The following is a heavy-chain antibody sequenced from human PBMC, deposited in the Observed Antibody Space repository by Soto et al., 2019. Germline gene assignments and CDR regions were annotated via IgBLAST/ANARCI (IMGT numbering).Heavy chain of an antibody. V-gene: IGHV1-69*13. J-gene: IGHJ4*03. CDR3: ASGPRDHFYYSCFIYARSPGSSVF. Sequence: SVKVSCKASAGTLSDYAFSWVRQAPGQGLEWMGGIIPIFGSANYAQKLQGRVTITADQSTKTAYMELSSLRSEDTAVYYCASGPRDHFYYSCFIYARSPGSSVFWSHGTLVPVSS. CDR2: IIPIFGSA. D-gene: IGHD3-10*01. CDR1: AGTLSDYA.